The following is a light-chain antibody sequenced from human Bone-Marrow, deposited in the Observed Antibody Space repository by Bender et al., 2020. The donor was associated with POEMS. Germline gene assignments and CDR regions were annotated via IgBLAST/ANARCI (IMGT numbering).Light chain of an antibody. CDR1: SSNIGNHG. J-gene: IGLJ2*01. CDR3: STRDDSRSGCV. CDR2: YDD. Sequence: QSVVTQPPSLSEAPRQRVTISCSGSSSNIGNHGVNWYQQLPGEAPKLLIYYDDLLTPVVSDRFSASKSGTSASLAISELQAESAAPYYLSTRDDSRSGCVFAGGTKLTV. V-gene: IGLV1-36*01.